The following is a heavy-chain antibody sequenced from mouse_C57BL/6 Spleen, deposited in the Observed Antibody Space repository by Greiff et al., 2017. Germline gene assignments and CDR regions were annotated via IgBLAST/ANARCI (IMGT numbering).Heavy chain of an antibody. Sequence: QVQLQQPGAELVRPGSSVKLSCKASGYTFTSYWMDWVKQRPGQGLEWIGNIYPSDSETHYNQKFKDKATLTVDKSSSTAYMQLSSLTSEDSAVYFCARSSYDYDRDFDYWGQGTTLTVSS. J-gene: IGHJ2*01. CDR2: IYPSDSET. CDR1: GYTFTSYW. V-gene: IGHV1-61*01. CDR3: ARSSYDYDRDFDY. D-gene: IGHD2-4*01.